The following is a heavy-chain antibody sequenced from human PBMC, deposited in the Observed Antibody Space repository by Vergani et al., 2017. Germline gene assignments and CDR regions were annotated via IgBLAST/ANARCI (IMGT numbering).Heavy chain of an antibody. J-gene: IGHJ4*02. CDR3: SSKRGACRAAYCHSYDF. CDR2: MDYSGST. D-gene: IGHD2-15*01. V-gene: IGHV4-39*01. Sequence: QVQLQESGPGLVKPSETLSLTCTVSGDSVISTDYHWGWIRQPPGKGLEWIGSMDYSGSTCYNPSLESRISLSFETPKNQFSLRLTSVTAADTAVYYCSSKRGACRAAYCHSYDFWGPGTLVGVSS. CDR1: GDSVISTDYH.